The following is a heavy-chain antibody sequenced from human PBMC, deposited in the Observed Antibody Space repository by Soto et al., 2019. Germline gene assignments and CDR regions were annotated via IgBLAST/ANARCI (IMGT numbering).Heavy chain of an antibody. CDR3: ASDSGGYPDPVY. CDR2: ISSSGSTI. CDR1: GFTFSDYY. Sequence: GGSLRLSCAASGFTFSDYYMSWIRQAPGKGLEWASYISSSGSTIYYADSVKGRFTISRDNAKNSLYLHMNSLRAKDTAAYYCASDSGGYPDPVYLGPGTLVTVSS. D-gene: IGHD3-22*01. V-gene: IGHV3-11*01. J-gene: IGHJ4*02.